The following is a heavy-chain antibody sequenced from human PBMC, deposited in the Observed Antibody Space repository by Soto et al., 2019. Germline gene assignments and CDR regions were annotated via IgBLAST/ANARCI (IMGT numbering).Heavy chain of an antibody. CDR2: ISGGGGGT. CDR1: GFTFGSYA. Sequence: EVQLLESGGGLVQPGGSLRLSCAASGFTFGSYAMSWVRQAPGKGLEWVSAISGGGGGTYYADSVKGRIAISRDNSKNTLYLQMSSLRAEDTAIYYCAKDLPGSGYSYGPPDYWGQGTLVTVSS. D-gene: IGHD5-18*01. CDR3: AKDLPGSGYSYGPPDY. V-gene: IGHV3-23*01. J-gene: IGHJ4*02.